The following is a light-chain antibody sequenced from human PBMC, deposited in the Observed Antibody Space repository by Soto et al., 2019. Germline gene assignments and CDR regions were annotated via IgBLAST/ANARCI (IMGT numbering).Light chain of an antibody. J-gene: IGKJ1*01. CDR2: GAS. CDR3: QQSGSSPRT. V-gene: IGKV3-20*01. CDR1: QSVSSSY. Sequence: EIVLTQSPGTLSLSPGERATLSCRASQSVSSSYLAWYQQKPGQAPRLLIYGASSRATGIPDRFSGSGSGTDFTLIISRLEPAAFAVYYCQQSGSSPRTFGQGTKVEIK.